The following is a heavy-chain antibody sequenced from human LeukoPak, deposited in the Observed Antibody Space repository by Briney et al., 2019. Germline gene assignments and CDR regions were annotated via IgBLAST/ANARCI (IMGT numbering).Heavy chain of an antibody. D-gene: IGHD3-10*01. V-gene: IGHV3-21*01. CDR3: ARGDTMVRGVITVVY. Sequence: VGSLRLSCAASGFTFSSYSMNWVRQAPGKGLEWVSSISISSSYIYYADSVKGQLNISRDNAKNSLYLQMNSLRAEDTAVYYCARGDTMVRGVITVVYWGEGTLVTVSS. J-gene: IGHJ4*02. CDR2: ISISSSYI. CDR1: GFTFSSYS.